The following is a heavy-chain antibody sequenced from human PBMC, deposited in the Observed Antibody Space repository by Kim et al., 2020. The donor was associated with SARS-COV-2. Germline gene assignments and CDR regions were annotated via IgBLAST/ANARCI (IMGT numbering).Heavy chain of an antibody. CDR3: ARGKTTANWFDP. CDR2: IYYSGST. CDR1: GGSISSYY. D-gene: IGHD4-17*01. V-gene: IGHV4-59*01. J-gene: IGHJ5*02. Sequence: SETLSPTCTVSGGSISSYYWSWIRQPPGKGLEWIGYIYYSGSTNYNPSLKSRVTISVDTSKNQFSLKLSSVTAADTAVYYCARGKTTANWFDPWGQGTLV.